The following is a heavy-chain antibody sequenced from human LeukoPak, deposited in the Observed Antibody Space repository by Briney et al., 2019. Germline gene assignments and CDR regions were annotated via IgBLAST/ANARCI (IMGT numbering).Heavy chain of an antibody. J-gene: IGHJ4*02. V-gene: IGHV1-24*01. D-gene: IGHD3-3*01. CDR2: FDPEDGET. CDR1: GYTLTELS. CDR3: ATVDDFWSGRDY. Sequence: ASVKVSCKVSGYTLTELSMHWVRQAPGKGLEWMGGFDPEDGETIYAQKFQGRVTMTEDTSTDTAYMELSSLRSEDTAVYYCATVDDFWSGRDYWGQGTLVTVSS.